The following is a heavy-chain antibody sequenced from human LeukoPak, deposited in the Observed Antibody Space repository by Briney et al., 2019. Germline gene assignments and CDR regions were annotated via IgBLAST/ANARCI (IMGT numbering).Heavy chain of an antibody. CDR1: GYTFTSYA. CDR3: AAHRATTVTTIFDY. D-gene: IGHD4-17*01. Sequence: SVTVSCTASGYTFTSYAISWVRQAPGQGLEWMGRIIPILGIANYAQRFQGRVTITADKSTSTAYMELSSLRSEDTAVYYCAAHRATTVTTIFDYWGQGTLVTVSS. CDR2: IIPILGIA. V-gene: IGHV1-69*04. J-gene: IGHJ4*02.